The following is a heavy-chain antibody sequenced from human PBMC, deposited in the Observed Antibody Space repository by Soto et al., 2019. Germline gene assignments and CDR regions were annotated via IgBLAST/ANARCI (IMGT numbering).Heavy chain of an antibody. CDR1: GFTFRGSA. Sequence: GXLRLSCPASGFTFRGSAMHWVRQASGKGLEWVGRIRSKANSYATAYAASVKGRFTISRDDSKNTAYLQMNSLTTEDKAVYYCTRQGDTFDYWGQGTLVTVYS. J-gene: IGHJ4*02. D-gene: IGHD2-21*01. CDR2: IRSKANSYAT. CDR3: TRQGDTFDY. V-gene: IGHV3-73*01.